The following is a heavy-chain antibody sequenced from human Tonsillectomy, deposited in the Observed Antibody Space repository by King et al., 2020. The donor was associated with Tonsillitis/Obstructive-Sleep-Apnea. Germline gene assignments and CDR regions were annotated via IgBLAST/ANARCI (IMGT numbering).Heavy chain of an antibody. Sequence: LQLQESGPGLVKPSETLSLTCTVSGDSISSSLYYWGWIRQPPGKGLEWIGTIYYSGTTYYNPSLKSRVTISVATSKNQFSLNLNSVTAADTAVYYCVRHSRDSSWGDYFYYMDVWGKGTMVTVSS. CDR1: GDSISSSLYY. J-gene: IGHJ6*03. V-gene: IGHV4-39*01. D-gene: IGHD6-6*01. CDR3: VRHSRDSSWGDYFYYMDV. CDR2: IYYSGTT.